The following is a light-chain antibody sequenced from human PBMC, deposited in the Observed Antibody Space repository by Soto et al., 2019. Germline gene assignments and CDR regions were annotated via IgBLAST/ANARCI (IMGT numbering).Light chain of an antibody. J-gene: IGKJ1*01. V-gene: IGKV3-20*01. CDR3: QQSGSSPWT. Sequence: ETVLTQSPDTLSLSPGERATLSCRASQTVTKSYLAWYQQKPGQAPRLLIFGTSSRATGVPDRFSGSGSGTDFTLTISSLEPEDFAVYFCQQSGSSPWTFGHGTKVEIK. CDR1: QTVTKSY. CDR2: GTS.